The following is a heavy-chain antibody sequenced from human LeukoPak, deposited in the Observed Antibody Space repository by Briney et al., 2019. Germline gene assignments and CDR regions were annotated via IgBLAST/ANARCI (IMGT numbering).Heavy chain of an antibody. Sequence: PGGSLRLSCAASGFTFSSYAMSWVRQAPGKGLEWVSAISGSGGSTYYADSVKGRFTISRDNSKNTLYLQMNSLRAEGTAVYYCANGRDRSPLNPMDVWGQGTTVTVSS. CDR2: ISGSGGST. D-gene: IGHD1-14*01. V-gene: IGHV3-23*01. J-gene: IGHJ6*02. CDR1: GFTFSSYA. CDR3: ANGRDRSPLNPMDV.